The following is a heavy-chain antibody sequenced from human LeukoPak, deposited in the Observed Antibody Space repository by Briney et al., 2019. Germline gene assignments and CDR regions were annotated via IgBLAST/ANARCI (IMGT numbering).Heavy chain of an antibody. CDR2: IKSKTDGGTT. D-gene: IGHD2-2*02. Sequence: GGSLRLSCAASGFTFSNAWMSWVRQAPGKGLEWVGRIKSKTDGGTTDYAAPVKGRFTISRDDSKNTLYLQMNSLKNEDTAVYYCTTADYCSSTSCYTQEDYWGQGTLVTVSS. CDR1: GFTFSNAW. J-gene: IGHJ4*02. CDR3: TTADYCSSTSCYTQEDY. V-gene: IGHV3-15*01.